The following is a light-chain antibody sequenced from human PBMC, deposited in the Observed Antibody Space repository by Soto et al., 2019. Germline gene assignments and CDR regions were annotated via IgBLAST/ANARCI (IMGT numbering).Light chain of an antibody. Sequence: HSVLTQPHSASGTPLRRVTISCSGSSSNIGSNTVNWYQQLPGTAPKLLIYSNNQRPSGVPDRFSGSKSGTSASLAISGLQSEDEADYYCAAWDDSLNGYVFGTGTKVTVL. CDR3: AAWDDSLNGYV. CDR1: SSNIGSNT. J-gene: IGLJ1*01. CDR2: SNN. V-gene: IGLV1-44*01.